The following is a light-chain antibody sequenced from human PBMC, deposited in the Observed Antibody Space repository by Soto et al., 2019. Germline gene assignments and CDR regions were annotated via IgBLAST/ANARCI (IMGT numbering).Light chain of an antibody. J-gene: IGKJ2*01. CDR1: QSVSSTY. Sequence: EIVLTQSPGTLSLSPGERATLSCRASQSVSSTYLGWYQQKPGQAPRLLIYGASSRATGIPDRFSGSGSGPDFTLTISRLEPEDFAVYYCQQYGSSPPFTFGQGTKLEIK. V-gene: IGKV3-20*01. CDR3: QQYGSSPPFT. CDR2: GAS.